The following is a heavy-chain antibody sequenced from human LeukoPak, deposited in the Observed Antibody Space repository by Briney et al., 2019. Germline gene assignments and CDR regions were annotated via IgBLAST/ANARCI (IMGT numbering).Heavy chain of an antibody. V-gene: IGHV3-48*01. CDR2: ISFSSATI. J-gene: IGHJ4*02. CDR1: GFTFSSYS. Sequence: GGSLRLSCEASGFTFSSYSMSWVRQAPGKGLEWVSYISFSSATIHYADSVKGRFTISRDNAKNTLYLQMNSLRAEDTAVYYCAKPRYSGSYLDYWGQGTLVTVSS. CDR3: AKPRYSGSYLDY. D-gene: IGHD1-26*01.